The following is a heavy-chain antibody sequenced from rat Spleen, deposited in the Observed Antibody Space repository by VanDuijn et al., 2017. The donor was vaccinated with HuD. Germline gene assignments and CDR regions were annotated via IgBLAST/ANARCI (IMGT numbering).Heavy chain of an antibody. V-gene: IGHV10-10*01. Sequence: EVQVVESGGGLVQPKGSLKLSCAASGFDFNTYAMSWVRQAPGKGLDLVADISSKSYNYATYYADSVKDRFTISRDDSQSMVYLQMDNLKTEDTALYYCTAWGGYFDYWGQGVMVTVSS. J-gene: IGHJ2*01. CDR1: GFDFNTYA. CDR3: TAWGGYFDY. D-gene: IGHD1-11*01. CDR2: ISSKSYNYAT.